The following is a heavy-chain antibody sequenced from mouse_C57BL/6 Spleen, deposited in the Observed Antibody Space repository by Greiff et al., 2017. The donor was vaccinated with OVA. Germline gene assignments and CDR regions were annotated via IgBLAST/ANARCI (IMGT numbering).Heavy chain of an antibody. CDR1: GFTFSDYG. D-gene: IGHD2-4*01. Sequence: VQLQESGGGLVKPGGSLKLSCAASGFTFSDYGMHWVRQAPEKGLEWVAYISSGSSTIYYADTVKGRFTISRDNAKNTLFLQMTSLRSEDTAMYYCARGLRRGYAMDYWGQGTSVTVSS. CDR2: ISSGSSTI. V-gene: IGHV5-17*01. J-gene: IGHJ4*01. CDR3: ARGLRRGYAMDY.